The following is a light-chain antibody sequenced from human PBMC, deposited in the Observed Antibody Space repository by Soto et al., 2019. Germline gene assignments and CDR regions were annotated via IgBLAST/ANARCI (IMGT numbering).Light chain of an antibody. CDR3: SPYTSSSTYV. CDR1: SSDVGGYNY. J-gene: IGLJ1*01. Sequence: QSALTQPASVSGSPGQSISISCTGTSSDVGGYNYVSWYQHQPGKAPKLVIFDVSGRPSGISDRFSGSKSGNTAPLTISGLQADDEADYYCSPYTSSSTYVFGTGTKVTVL. V-gene: IGLV2-14*03. CDR2: DVS.